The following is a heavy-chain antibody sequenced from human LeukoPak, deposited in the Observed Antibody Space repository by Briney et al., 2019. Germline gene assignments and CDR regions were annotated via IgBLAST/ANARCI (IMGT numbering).Heavy chain of an antibody. V-gene: IGHV1-2*02. D-gene: IGHD3-9*01. Sequence: GASVKVSCKASGYTFTGYYTHWVRQAPGQGLEWMGWINPNSCGTNYAQKFQGRDTMTRDTSTSTAYMELSRLRSDDTAVYYCARRNYDILTGYYIFDYWGQGTLVTVSS. J-gene: IGHJ4*02. CDR3: ARRNYDILTGYYIFDY. CDR2: INPNSCGT. CDR1: GYTFTGYY.